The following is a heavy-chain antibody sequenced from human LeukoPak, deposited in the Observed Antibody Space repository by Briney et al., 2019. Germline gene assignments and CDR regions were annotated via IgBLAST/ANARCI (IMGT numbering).Heavy chain of an antibody. CDR3: ARAGYDFWSGYSYYFDY. CDR1: GFTFSSYA. J-gene: IGHJ4*02. CDR2: ISGSGGST. V-gene: IGHV3-23*01. Sequence: PGGSLRLSCAASGFTFSSYAMSWVRRAPGKGLEWVSAISGSGGSTYYADSVKGRFTISRDNSKNTLYLQMNSLRAEDTAVYYCARAGYDFWSGYSYYFDYWGQGTLVTVSS. D-gene: IGHD3-3*01.